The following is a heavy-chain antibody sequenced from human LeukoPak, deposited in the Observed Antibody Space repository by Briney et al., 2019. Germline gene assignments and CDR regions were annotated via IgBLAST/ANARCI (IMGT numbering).Heavy chain of an antibody. Sequence: ASAKVSCKASGYTFTGYYMHWVRQAPGQGLEWMGWINPNSGGTNYAQKFQGRVTMTRDTSISTAYMELSRLRSDDTAVYYCARGTIEMATSYYFDYWGQGTLVTVSS. CDR1: GYTFTGYY. V-gene: IGHV1-2*02. J-gene: IGHJ4*02. CDR2: INPNSGGT. D-gene: IGHD5-24*01. CDR3: ARGTIEMATSYYFDY.